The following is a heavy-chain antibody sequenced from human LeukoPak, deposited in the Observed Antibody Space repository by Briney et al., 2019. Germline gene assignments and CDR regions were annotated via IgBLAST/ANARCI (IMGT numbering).Heavy chain of an antibody. Sequence: PSETLSLTCTVSGGSFSSSTYCWGWIRQPPGKGLEWIGNIYYSENTYYNASLKSRATLSADTSRKQFSLKLTSVSAADTAVYYCARRRPGGYFDYWGQGILVTVSS. D-gene: IGHD3-10*01. V-gene: IGHV4-39*01. CDR3: ARRRPGGYFDY. CDR1: GGSFSSSTYC. J-gene: IGHJ4*02. CDR2: IYYSENT.